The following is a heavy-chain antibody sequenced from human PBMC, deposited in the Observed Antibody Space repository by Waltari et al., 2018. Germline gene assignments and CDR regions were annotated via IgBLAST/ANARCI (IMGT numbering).Heavy chain of an antibody. CDR2: IYVNGNT. V-gene: IGHV4-39*01. D-gene: IGHD1-7*01. Sequence: LQLQESGPGLLKPSETLSLTFFVSGASISTAGYYWGWIRLPPGKGLEYIGTIYVNGNTYYTPSLKSRLTMSVDTSKNQFSLKLTSVIAADTARYYCAKFSSGTMFDFWGQGILVTVSS. J-gene: IGHJ4*02. CDR1: GASISTAGYY. CDR3: AKFSSGTMFDF.